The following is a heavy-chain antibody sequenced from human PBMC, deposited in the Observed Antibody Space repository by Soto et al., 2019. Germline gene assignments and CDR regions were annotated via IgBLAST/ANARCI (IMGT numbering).Heavy chain of an antibody. J-gene: IGHJ6*02. CDR2: ISYDGSNK. CDR1: GFTFSSYA. V-gene: IGHV3-30*18. CDR3: AKKRYSSSSGSVWGMDV. D-gene: IGHD6-6*01. Sequence: PEGSLRLSCAASGFTFSSYAMHWVRQAPGKGLEWVAVISYDGSNKYYADSVKGRFTISRDNSKNTLYLQMNSLRAEDTAVYYCAKKRYSSSSGSVWGMDVWGQGTTVTVSS.